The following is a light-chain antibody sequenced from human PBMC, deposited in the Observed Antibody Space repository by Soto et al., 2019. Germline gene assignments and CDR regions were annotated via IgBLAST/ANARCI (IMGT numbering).Light chain of an antibody. CDR3: QQRSNWPLLT. V-gene: IGKV3-11*01. J-gene: IGKJ4*01. Sequence: EIVLTQSPATLSLSPGERATLSCRASQRVSSYLAWYQQKPGQAPRPLIYDASNRPTGLPARFSGSGSGTDFTLTIISLEPEDLAVYYCQQRSNWPLLTFGGGTKVEIK. CDR2: DAS. CDR1: QRVSSY.